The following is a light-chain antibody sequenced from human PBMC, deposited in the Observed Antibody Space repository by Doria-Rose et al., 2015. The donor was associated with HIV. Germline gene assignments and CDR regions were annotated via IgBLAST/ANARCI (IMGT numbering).Light chain of an antibody. CDR1: QSLLYTSKNY. CDR3: QQYYDTPS. J-gene: IGKJ3*01. Sequence: DIRMTQSPESLGMSLGERATLNCKSNQSLLYTSKNYLAWYQQKPGQPPILLLYWASTRQSGVPARFRGSGSGTDFTLTISSLEAEDVAVYYCQQYYDTPSFGPGTTVDIK. V-gene: IGKV4-1*01. CDR2: WAS.